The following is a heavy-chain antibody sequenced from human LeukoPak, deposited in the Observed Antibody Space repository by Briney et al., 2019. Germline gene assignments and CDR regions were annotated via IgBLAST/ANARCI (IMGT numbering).Heavy chain of an antibody. Sequence: GSLRLSCVVSGFSVNSRYMSWVRQAPGKGLEWIGYIYYSGSTNYNPSLKSRVTISVDTSKNQFSLKLSSVTAADTAVHYCARQQALGFGELRGAFDIWGQGTMVTVSS. CDR1: GFSVNSRY. CDR2: IYYSGST. CDR3: ARQQALGFGELRGAFDI. D-gene: IGHD3-10*01. V-gene: IGHV4-59*08. J-gene: IGHJ3*02.